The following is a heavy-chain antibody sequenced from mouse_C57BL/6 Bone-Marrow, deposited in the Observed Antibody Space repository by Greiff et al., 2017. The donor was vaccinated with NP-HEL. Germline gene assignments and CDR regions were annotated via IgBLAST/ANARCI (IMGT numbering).Heavy chain of an antibody. J-gene: IGHJ3*01. D-gene: IGHD1-1*01. V-gene: IGHV1-53*01. Sequence: QVQLQQPGTELVKPGASVKLSCKASGYTFTSYWMHWVKQRPGQGLEWIGNINPSNGGTNYIEKFKSKATLTVDKSSSTAYMQLSSLTSEDSAVYYCARALFIATASAYWGQGTLVTVSA. CDR3: ARALFIATASAY. CDR2: INPSNGGT. CDR1: GYTFTSYW.